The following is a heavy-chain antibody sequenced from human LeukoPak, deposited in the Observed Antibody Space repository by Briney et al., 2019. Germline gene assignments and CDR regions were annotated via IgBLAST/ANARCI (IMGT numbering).Heavy chain of an antibody. V-gene: IGHV1-2*02. J-gene: IGHJ3*02. CDR2: INPNSGGT. CDR3: ARQYQLLLDAFDI. CDR1: GYTFTGYY. D-gene: IGHD2-2*01. Sequence: ASVKVSCKASGYTFTGYYMHWVRQAPGQGLEWMGWINPNSGGTNYAQKFQGRVTITADESTSTAYMELSSLRSEDTAVYYCARQYQLLLDAFDIWGQGTMVTVSS.